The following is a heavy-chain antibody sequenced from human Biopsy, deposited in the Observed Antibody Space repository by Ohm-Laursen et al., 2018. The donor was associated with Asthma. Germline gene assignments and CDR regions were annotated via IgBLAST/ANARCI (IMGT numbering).Heavy chain of an antibody. V-gene: IGHV1-69*13. D-gene: IGHD6-19*01. Sequence: GASVKVSCKAPGGAFSNFAISWVRQAPGQGLEWLGGIMTVFGTTNYAQKFQGRVTITADESTSTAYMEVTSLRSEDTAIYYWARRQVGYSSGWSLLLKKIYYSGMDVWGQGTAVTVSS. CDR1: GGAFSNFA. J-gene: IGHJ6*02. CDR2: IMTVFGTT. CDR3: ARRQVGYSSGWSLLLKKIYYSGMDV.